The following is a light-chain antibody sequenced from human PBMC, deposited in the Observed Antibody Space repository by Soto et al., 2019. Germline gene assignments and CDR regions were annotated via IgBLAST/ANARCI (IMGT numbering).Light chain of an antibody. CDR1: SGRIASNF. Sequence: NFMLTQPHSVSESPGKTVTISCTRSSGRIASNFVQWFQQRPGSAPATVIYEDNQRPSGVPDRFSGSIDKSSNSASLTISGLRTEDEADYYCQSYDSSTPVVFGGGTKLTVL. V-gene: IGLV6-57*04. CDR3: QSYDSSTPVV. CDR2: EDN. J-gene: IGLJ2*01.